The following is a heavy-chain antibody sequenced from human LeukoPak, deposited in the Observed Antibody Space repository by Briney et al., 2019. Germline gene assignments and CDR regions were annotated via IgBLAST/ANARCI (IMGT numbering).Heavy chain of an antibody. J-gene: IGHJ5*02. D-gene: IGHD4-17*01. V-gene: IGHV4-59*01. CDR1: GGSISSYY. CDR3: ARSHAYGDYVRWFDP. Sequence: SETLSLTCTVSGGSISSYYWSWIRQPPGKGLEWIGYIYYSVSTNYNPSLKSRVTISVDTSKNQFSLKLSSVTAADTAVYYCARSHAYGDYVRWFDPWGQGTLVTVSS. CDR2: IYYSVST.